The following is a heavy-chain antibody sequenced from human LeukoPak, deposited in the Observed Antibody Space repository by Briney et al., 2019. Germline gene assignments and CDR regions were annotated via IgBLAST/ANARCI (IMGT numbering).Heavy chain of an antibody. CDR1: GGTFSSYA. V-gene: IGHV1-69*05. D-gene: IGHD5-12*01. CDR3: ARDRGYSGYDWRYYYMDV. Sequence: SVKVSCKASGGTFSSYAISWVRQAPGQGLEWMGGIIPIFGTANYAQKFQGRVTITTDESTSTAYMELSSLRSEDTAVHYCARDRGYSGYDWRYYYMDVWGKGTTVTVSS. J-gene: IGHJ6*03. CDR2: IIPIFGTA.